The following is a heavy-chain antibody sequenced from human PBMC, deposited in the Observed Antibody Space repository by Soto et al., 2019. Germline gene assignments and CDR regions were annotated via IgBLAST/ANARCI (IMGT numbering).Heavy chain of an antibody. D-gene: IGHD6-19*01. J-gene: IGHJ4*02. CDR2: IWYDGSNK. V-gene: IGHV3-33*01. CDR3: GRGGIYYYSSGWGGHPFDY. CDR1: GFTFSSYG. Sequence: QVQLVESGGGVVQPGRSLRLSCAASGFTFSSYGMHWVRQAPGKGLEWVAVIWYDGSNKYYADSVKGRFTISSDNSKNTLYLQMNSLRAEDTAVYYCGRGGIYYYSSGWGGHPFDYWGQGTLVTVSS.